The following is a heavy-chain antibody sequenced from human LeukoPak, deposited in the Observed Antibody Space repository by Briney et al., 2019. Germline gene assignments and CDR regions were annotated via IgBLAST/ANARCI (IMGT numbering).Heavy chain of an antibody. CDR3: ARDYDSSGYRSRYNWFDP. D-gene: IGHD3-22*01. CDR2: ISSSSSYI. CDR1: GFTFSSYS. J-gene: IGHJ5*02. Sequence: GGSLRLSCAASGFTFSSYSMNWVRQAPGKGLECVSSISSSSSYIYYADSVKGRFTISRDNAKNSLYLQMNSLRAEDTAAYYCARDYDSSGYRSRYNWFDPWGQGTLVTVSS. V-gene: IGHV3-21*01.